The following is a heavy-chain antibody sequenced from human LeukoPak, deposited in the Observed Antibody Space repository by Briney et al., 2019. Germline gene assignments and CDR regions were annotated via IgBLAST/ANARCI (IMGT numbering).Heavy chain of an antibody. CDR2: IYSGGST. Sequence: PGGSLRLSCAASGFAVSSNYMSWVRQAPGKVLEWVSIIYSGGSTYYADSVKGRFTISRDNSKNTLSLQLNSLRAEDTAVYYCARVLGSVLNYWGQGTLVTVSS. CDR1: GFAVSSNY. V-gene: IGHV3-53*01. J-gene: IGHJ4*02. D-gene: IGHD3-10*01. CDR3: ARVLGSVLNY.